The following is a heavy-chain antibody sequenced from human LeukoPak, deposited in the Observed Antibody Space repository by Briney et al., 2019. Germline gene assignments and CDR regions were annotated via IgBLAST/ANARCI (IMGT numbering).Heavy chain of an antibody. CDR1: GFTFSSYA. J-gene: IGHJ4*02. V-gene: IGHV3-23*01. D-gene: IGHD3-16*01. CDR3: AKGDEVLGGGVTVDY. CDR2: ISGSGGST. Sequence: GGSLRLSCAASGFTFSSYAMSWVRQAPGKGLEWVSAISGSGGSTYYADSVKGRFTISRDNSKNTLYLQMKSLRAEDTAVYYCAKGDEVLGGGVTVDYWGQGTLVTVSS.